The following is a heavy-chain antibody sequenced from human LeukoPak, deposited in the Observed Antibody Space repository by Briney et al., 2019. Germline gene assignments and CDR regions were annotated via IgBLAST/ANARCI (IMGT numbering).Heavy chain of an antibody. J-gene: IGHJ4*02. V-gene: IGHV1-24*01. CDR2: FDPEDGET. Sequence: ASVKVSCEVSGYTLTELSMHWVRQAPGKGLEWMGGFDPEDGETIYAQKFQGRVTMTEDTSTDTAYMELSSLRSEDTAVYYCATRIGPSLGSYLSEIDYWGQGTLVTVSS. CDR1: GYTLTELS. D-gene: IGHD1-26*01. CDR3: ATRIGPSLGSYLSEIDY.